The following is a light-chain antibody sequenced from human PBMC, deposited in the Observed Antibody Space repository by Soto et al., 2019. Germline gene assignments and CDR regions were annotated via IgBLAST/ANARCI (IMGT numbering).Light chain of an antibody. V-gene: IGKV1-39*01. CDR1: QSISTD. CDR3: QQSYSTPIT. Sequence: DIQMTQSPSSLSVSARDRVTITCRASQSISTDINWYQQKPGKAPKLLIYAASSLQSGVPSRFSGRGSGTHFTLTISSLQPEDFATYYCQQSYSTPITFGQGTRLEI. J-gene: IGKJ5*01. CDR2: AAS.